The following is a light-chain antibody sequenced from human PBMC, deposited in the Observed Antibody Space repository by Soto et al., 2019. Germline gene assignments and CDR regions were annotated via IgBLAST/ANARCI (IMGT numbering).Light chain of an antibody. CDR3: QQYNNWPQT. V-gene: IGKV1-5*01. Sequence: SFGGRVTITCRASQDIGTWLAWYQQKPGKAPKLLIYGASSLQSGVPSRFSGSGSGTDFALTISSLQSEDCAVYYCQQYNNWPQTFGQGTKVDI. CDR1: QDIGTW. J-gene: IGKJ1*01. CDR2: GAS.